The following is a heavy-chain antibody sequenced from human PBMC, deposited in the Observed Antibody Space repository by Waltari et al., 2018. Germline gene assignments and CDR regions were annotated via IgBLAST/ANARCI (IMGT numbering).Heavy chain of an antibody. CDR3: ARILVVSGATDY. D-gene: IGHD1-26*01. CDR2: IYPGDSDT. J-gene: IGHJ4*02. CDR1: GYSVTSYW. Sequence: EVQLVQSGAEVNKPGESLKISCKGSGYSVTSYWNGWVREMPGKGLEWLGIIYPGDSDTKYSPSFQGQVTISADKSISTAYLQWSSLKASDTAMYYCARILVVSGATDYWGQGTLVTVSS. V-gene: IGHV5-51*01.